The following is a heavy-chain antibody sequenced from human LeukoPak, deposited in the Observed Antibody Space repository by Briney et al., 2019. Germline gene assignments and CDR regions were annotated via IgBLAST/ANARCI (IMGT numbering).Heavy chain of an antibody. D-gene: IGHD6-13*01. V-gene: IGHV1-18*01. CDR2: ISAYNGNT. J-gene: IGHJ3*02. Sequence: ASVKVSCKASGYTFTSYGISWVRQAPGQGLEWMGWISAYNGNTSYAQKPQGRVTMTTDTSTSTAYMELRSLRSDDTAVYYCASTRIAAAGTYAFDIWGQGTMVTVSS. CDR1: GYTFTSYG. CDR3: ASTRIAAAGTYAFDI.